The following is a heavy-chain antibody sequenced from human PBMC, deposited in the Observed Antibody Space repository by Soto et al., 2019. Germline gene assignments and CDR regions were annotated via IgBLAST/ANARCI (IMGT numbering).Heavy chain of an antibody. D-gene: IGHD3-22*01. CDR3: ARAYYYDTSPLDY. CDR2: IRNSGTTI. J-gene: IGHJ4*02. Sequence: EVHLVESGGGLVQPGGSLRLSCAASGFTLSTYDMSWVRQAPGKGLEWVSYIRNSGTTIYYADSVKGRFTISRDNAKNSLYLQMNNLRAEDTAVYYCARAYYYDTSPLDYWGQGTLVTVSS. V-gene: IGHV3-48*03. CDR1: GFTLSTYD.